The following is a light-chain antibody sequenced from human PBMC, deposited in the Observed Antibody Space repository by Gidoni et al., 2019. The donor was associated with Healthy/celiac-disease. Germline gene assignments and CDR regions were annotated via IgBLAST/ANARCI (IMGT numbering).Light chain of an antibody. V-gene: IGKV3-15*01. J-gene: IGKJ1*01. CDR2: GAS. Sequence: EIVMTQSPATLSVSPGERATLSCRASQSVSSNLAWYQQKPGQAPRLLIYGASNRATGIPARFSGSGSGTEFTLTISSLQSEDFAVYYCQQYSNWPSWTFGQGTKVEIK. CDR3: QQYSNWPSWT. CDR1: QSVSSN.